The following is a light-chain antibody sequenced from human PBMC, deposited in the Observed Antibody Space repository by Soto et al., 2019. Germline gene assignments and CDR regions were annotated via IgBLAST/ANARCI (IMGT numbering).Light chain of an antibody. CDR2: GAS. CDR3: QLYGVSSPRIT. V-gene: IGKV3-15*01. CDR1: QSVRSN. J-gene: IGKJ5*01. Sequence: EVVMTQSPATLSVSPGERVTLSCRASQSVRSNLAWYQQKPGQSPRLLIYGASTRATGIPARFSGSVSGTDFTLTISRLEPEDFAVYYCQLYGVSSPRITFGQGARLEIK.